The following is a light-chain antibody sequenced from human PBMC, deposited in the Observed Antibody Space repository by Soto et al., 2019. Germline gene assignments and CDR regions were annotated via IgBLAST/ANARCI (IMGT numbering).Light chain of an antibody. CDR2: AAS. CDR1: QGISSY. Sequence: DIQLTQSPSFLSASVGDRVTITCRASQGISSYLAWYQQKPGKAPKILIYAASTLQSGVPSRFSGSRSGTEFTLTISSLQPEDFATYYCQQLNSYPPYTFGQGTKLEIK. V-gene: IGKV1-9*01. CDR3: QQLNSYPPYT. J-gene: IGKJ2*01.